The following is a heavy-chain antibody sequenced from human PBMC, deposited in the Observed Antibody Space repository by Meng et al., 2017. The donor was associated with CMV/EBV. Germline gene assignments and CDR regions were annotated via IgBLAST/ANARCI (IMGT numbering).Heavy chain of an antibody. V-gene: IGHV5-51*01. CDR3: ASRGLEWPRDPNYYSDY. CDR2: IYPGDSDT. CDR1: GYTFTGYW. Sequence: GESLKISCKGSGYTFTGYWIGWVRQMPGKGLQWMGYIYPGDSDTRYTPSFQGQVTISADNSISTAYLQWSSLKASDTAMYYCASRGLEWPRDPNYYSDYWGQGTLVTVSS. D-gene: IGHD1-1*01. J-gene: IGHJ4*02.